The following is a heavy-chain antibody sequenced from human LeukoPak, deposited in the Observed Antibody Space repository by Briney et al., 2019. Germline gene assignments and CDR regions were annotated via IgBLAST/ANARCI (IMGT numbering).Heavy chain of an antibody. CDR3: ARTRDGFYYYYGMDV. CDR2: IWYDGSNK. Sequence: GGSLRLSCAASGFTSSSYGMHWVRQAPGKGLEWVAVIWYDGSNKYYADSVKGRFTISRDTSKNTLYLQMNSLRAEDTAVYYCARTRDGFYYYYGMDVWGQGTTVTVSS. CDR1: GFTSSSYG. J-gene: IGHJ6*02. D-gene: IGHD5-24*01. V-gene: IGHV3-33*01.